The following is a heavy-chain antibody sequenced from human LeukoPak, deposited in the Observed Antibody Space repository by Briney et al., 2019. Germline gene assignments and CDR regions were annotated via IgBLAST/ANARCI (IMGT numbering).Heavy chain of an antibody. J-gene: IGHJ4*02. CDR1: GFTFSSYW. D-gene: IGHD1-26*01. Sequence: PGGSLRLSCAASGFTFSSYWMHWVRQAPGKGLVWVSRINSDGSSTSYADSVKGRFTISRDNAKNTLYLQMNSLRAEDTAVYYCAKRVNIVGGYFDYWGQGTLVTVSS. V-gene: IGHV3-74*01. CDR2: INSDGSST. CDR3: AKRVNIVGGYFDY.